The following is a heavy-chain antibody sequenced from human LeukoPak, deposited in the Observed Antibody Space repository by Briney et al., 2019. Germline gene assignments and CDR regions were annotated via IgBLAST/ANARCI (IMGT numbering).Heavy chain of an antibody. CDR2: IYTSGST. CDR1: GGSFSGYY. J-gene: IGHJ4*02. CDR3: AREGYSSSWYPSYFDY. D-gene: IGHD6-13*01. Sequence: KPSETLSLTCAVYGGSFSGYYWSWIRQPAGKGLEWIGRIYTSGSTNYNPSLKSRVTMSVDTSKNQFSLKLSSVTAADTAVYYCAREGYSSSWYPSYFDYWGQGTLVTVSS. V-gene: IGHV4-4*07.